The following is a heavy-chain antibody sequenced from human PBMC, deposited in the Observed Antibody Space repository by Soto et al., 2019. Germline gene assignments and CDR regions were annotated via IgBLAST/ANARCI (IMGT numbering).Heavy chain of an antibody. V-gene: IGHV4-34*01. J-gene: IGHJ6*02. CDR1: GGSLSGYY. CDR3: ARGVPNYDLWSGDYYYYYGMDV. CDR2: INHSGST. Sequence: ETLSLTGAVYGGSLSGYYWSWIRQPPGKGLEWIGEINHSGSTNYNPSLKSRVTISVDTSKNQFSLKLSSVTAEETAVYYCARGVPNYDLWSGDYYYYYGMDVWGQGTTVTVSS. D-gene: IGHD3-3*01.